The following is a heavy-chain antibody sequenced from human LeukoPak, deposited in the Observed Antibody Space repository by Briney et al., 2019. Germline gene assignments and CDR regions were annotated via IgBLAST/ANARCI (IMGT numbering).Heavy chain of an antibody. V-gene: IGHV1-69*04. CDR1: GGTFSNYA. CDR3: ASQALSREVATIIDY. D-gene: IGHD5-24*01. CDR2: IIPILGIQ. J-gene: IGHJ4*02. Sequence: SVKVSCTASGGTFSNYAISWVRQAPGQGLEWMGRIIPILGIQNYAQKFQGRVTITADKSTSTAYIELSSLRSEDTAVYYCASQALSREVATIIDYWGQGTLVTVSS.